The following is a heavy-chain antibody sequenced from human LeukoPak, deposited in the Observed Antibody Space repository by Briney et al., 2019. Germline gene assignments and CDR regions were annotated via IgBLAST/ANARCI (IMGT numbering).Heavy chain of an antibody. V-gene: IGHV3-23*01. D-gene: IGHD1-26*01. Sequence: GGSLRLSCAASGFTFGSYAMSWVRQAPGKGLEWVSAISGSGGSTYYADSVKGRFTISRDNSKNTLYLQMNSLRAEDTAVYYCAKDNLRWELPPGYFDYWGQGTLVTVSS. CDR2: ISGSGGST. J-gene: IGHJ4*02. CDR3: AKDNLRWELPPGYFDY. CDR1: GFTFGSYA.